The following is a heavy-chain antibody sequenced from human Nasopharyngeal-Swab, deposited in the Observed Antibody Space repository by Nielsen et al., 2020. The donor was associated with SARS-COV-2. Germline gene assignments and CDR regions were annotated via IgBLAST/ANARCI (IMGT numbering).Heavy chain of an antibody. Sequence: WVRQAPGQELEWMGGIIPIFGTANYAQKFQGRVTITADESTSTAYMELSSLRSEDTAVYYCAREEGLGYCSGGSCYSHAFDIWGQGTMVTVSS. D-gene: IGHD2-15*01. CDR2: IIPIFGTA. J-gene: IGHJ3*02. CDR3: AREEGLGYCSGGSCYSHAFDI. V-gene: IGHV1-69*01.